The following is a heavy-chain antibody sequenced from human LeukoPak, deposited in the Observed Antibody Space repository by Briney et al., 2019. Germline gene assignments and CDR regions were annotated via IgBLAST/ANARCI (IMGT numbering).Heavy chain of an antibody. CDR1: GFTFSSYA. J-gene: IGHJ4*02. CDR2: ISGSGGNT. CDR3: AKVRAANRLHFGY. Sequence: GGSLRLSCAASGFTFSSYAMSWVCQAPGKGLEWVSVISGSGGNTYYADSVKGRFTISRDNSKNTLYLQMNSLRSEDTAVYFCAKVRAANRLHFGYWGQGTLVTVSS. D-gene: IGHD1-14*01. V-gene: IGHV3-23*01.